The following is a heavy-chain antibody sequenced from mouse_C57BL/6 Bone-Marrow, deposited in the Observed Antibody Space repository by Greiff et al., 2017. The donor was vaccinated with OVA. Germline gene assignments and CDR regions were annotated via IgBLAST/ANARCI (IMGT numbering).Heavy chain of an antibody. V-gene: IGHV5-4*01. CDR1: GFTFSSYD. CDR3: ARSDRWFLEFAY. Sequence: EVQGVESGGGLVKPGGSLKLSCAASGFTFSSYDMTWVRQTPEKGLEWVATISDGGSYTYYPDNVKGRFTISRYNAKNKLYMQMSLLKSEDTAMYYCARSDRWFLEFAYWGRGTLVTVSA. D-gene: IGHD2-3*01. CDR2: ISDGGSYT. J-gene: IGHJ3*01.